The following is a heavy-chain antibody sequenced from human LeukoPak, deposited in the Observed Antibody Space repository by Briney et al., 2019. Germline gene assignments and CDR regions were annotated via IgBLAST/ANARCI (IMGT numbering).Heavy chain of an antibody. D-gene: IGHD6-13*01. J-gene: IGHJ4*02. CDR2: IYYRGST. V-gene: IGHV4-59*01. CDR3: AREGSSWFYYDY. Sequence: PSETLSLTCTVSGGSISSYYWTWIRQPPGKGLEWIGYIYYRGSTHYNPSLTSRVTISVDTSKNQFSLKLSSVTAADTAVYYCAREGSSWFYYDYWGQGTLVTVSS. CDR1: GGSISSYY.